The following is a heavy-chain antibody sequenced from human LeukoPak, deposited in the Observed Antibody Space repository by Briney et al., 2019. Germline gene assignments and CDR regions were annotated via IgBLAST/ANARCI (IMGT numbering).Heavy chain of an antibody. CDR1: GFTFSDTA. Sequence: GGSLRLSCAASGFTFSDTAMSWVRRAPGKGLEWVSAISADGNGRFYTDSVKGRFTVSRDNSNNMLYLQMNSLRAEDTAVYYCARDSGLGSGSLSFYYYYYGMDVWGQGTTVTVSS. CDR3: ARDSGLGSGSLSFYYYYYGMDV. J-gene: IGHJ6*02. V-gene: IGHV3-23*01. D-gene: IGHD3-10*01. CDR2: ISADGNGR.